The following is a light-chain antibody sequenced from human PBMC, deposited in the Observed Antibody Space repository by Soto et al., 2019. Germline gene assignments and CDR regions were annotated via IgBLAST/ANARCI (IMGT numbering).Light chain of an antibody. J-gene: IGKJ4*01. CDR3: QRYDNYPLT. Sequence: DIPMTQSPSTLSASVGDRVTITCRASQSVRSWLAWYQQKPGRAPKFLIYDASSLESGVPSRFSGSGSGTAFTLTISNLQPDEFATYYCQRYDNYPLTFGGGTKVEI. CDR2: DAS. CDR1: QSVRSW. V-gene: IGKV1-5*01.